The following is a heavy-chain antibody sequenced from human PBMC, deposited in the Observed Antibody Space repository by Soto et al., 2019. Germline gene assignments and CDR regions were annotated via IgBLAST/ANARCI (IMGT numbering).Heavy chain of an antibody. CDR3: ARLPYQLLLNY. CDR1: GYTFTNYD. Sequence: QVQLVQSGAEVKRPGASVKVSCKASGYTFTNYDINWVRQATGQGLECMGWMNPNSGNTGYAQKFQGRITMTRNNSISTAYMELSSLRSEDTAVYYCARLPYQLLLNYWGQGTLVTVSS. J-gene: IGHJ4*02. D-gene: IGHD2-2*01. CDR2: MNPNSGNT. V-gene: IGHV1-8*01.